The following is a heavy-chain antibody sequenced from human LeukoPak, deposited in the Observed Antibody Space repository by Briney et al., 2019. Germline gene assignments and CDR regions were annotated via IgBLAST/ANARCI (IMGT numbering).Heavy chain of an antibody. CDR2: IGTAGGT. CDR1: GFTFSSYD. CDR3: ARVGLLWSGHWYFDL. V-gene: IGHV3-13*01. Sequence: QSGGSLRLSCAASGFTFSSYDMHWVRQATGKGLEWVSAIGTAGGTYYPGSVKGRFTISRENAKNSLYLQMNSLRAGDTAVYYCARVGLLWSGHWYFDLWGRGTLVTVSS. J-gene: IGHJ2*01. D-gene: IGHD3-10*01.